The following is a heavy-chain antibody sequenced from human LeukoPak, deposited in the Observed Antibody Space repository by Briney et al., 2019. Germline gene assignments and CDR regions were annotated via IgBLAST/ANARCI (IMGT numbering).Heavy chain of an antibody. D-gene: IGHD5-24*01. CDR2: INHSGST. V-gene: IGHV4-34*01. CDR3: ARGDGYNLVGY. CDR1: GGSFSGYY. J-gene: IGHJ4*02. Sequence: SETLSLTCAVYGGSFSGYYWSWIRQPPGKGLEWIGEINHSGSTNYNPSLKSRVTISVDTSKNQFSLKLSSVTAADTAVYYCARGDGYNLVGYWGQGTLVTVSS.